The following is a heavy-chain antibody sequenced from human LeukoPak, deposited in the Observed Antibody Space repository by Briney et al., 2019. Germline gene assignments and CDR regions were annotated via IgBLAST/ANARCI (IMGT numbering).Heavy chain of an antibody. CDR1: GGSISSYY. J-gene: IGHJ4*02. V-gene: IGHV4-59*01. Sequence: SETLSLTCTVSGGSISSYYWSWIRQPPGKGLEWIGYIYYSGSTNYNPSLKSRVTISVDTSKNQFSLKLSSVTAADTAVYYCARVGDSSSWFNYHFDHWGQGPLVNLSS. CDR3: ARVGDSSSWFNYHFDH. D-gene: IGHD6-13*01. CDR2: IYYSGST.